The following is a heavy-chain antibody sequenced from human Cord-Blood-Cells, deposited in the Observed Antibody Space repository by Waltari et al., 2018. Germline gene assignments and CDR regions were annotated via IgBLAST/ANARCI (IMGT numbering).Heavy chain of an antibody. CDR1: GRTFSRDA. CDR2: IIPIFGTA. D-gene: IGHD2-15*01. J-gene: IGHJ4*02. V-gene: IGHV1-69*01. Sequence: QVQLVQSGAEVKKPGSSVKGSCKASGRTFSRDAILWVRQAPGQGLECRGGIIPIFGTANYAQKFQGRVTITADESTSTAYMELSSLRSEDTAVYYCARVGGDGGNFDYWGQGTLVTVSS. CDR3: ARVGGDGGNFDY.